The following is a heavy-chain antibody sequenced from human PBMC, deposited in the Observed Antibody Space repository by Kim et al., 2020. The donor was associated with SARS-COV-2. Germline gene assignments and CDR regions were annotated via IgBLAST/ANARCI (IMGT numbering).Heavy chain of an antibody. D-gene: IGHD1-20*01. Sequence: DAVKSRSTIAKDNAKITLYLRMNSLRAGDTAVYYCAKVWGNWNDGGYFDYWGQGTLVTVSS. V-gene: IGHV3-23*01. CDR3: AKVWGNWNDGGYFDY. J-gene: IGHJ4*02.